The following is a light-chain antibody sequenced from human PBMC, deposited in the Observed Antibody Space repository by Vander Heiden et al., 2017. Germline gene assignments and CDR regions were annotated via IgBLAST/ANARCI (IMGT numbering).Light chain of an antibody. CDR1: SSDVGSYNL. V-gene: IGLV2-23*02. CDR3: CSYAGSSTPVV. J-gene: IGLJ2*01. CDR2: EVS. Sequence: QSALTQPASVSGSPGQSITIPCTGTSSDVGSYNLVSWYQQQPGKAPKLMIYEVSKRPSGVSNRFSGSKSGNTASLTISGLQAEDEADYYCCSYAGSSTPVVFGGGTKLTVL.